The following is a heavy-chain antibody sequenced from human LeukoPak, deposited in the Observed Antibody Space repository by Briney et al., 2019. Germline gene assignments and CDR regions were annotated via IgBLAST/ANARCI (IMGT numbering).Heavy chain of an antibody. J-gene: IGHJ4*02. CDR2: FKSKADGGTI. Sequence: GGSLRLSCAASGFTFSDYSMSWVRQAPGEGLQWVGRFKSKADGGTIDYAAPVRGRFTISRDDSKSTLYLQMNSLKTEDTAVYYCTTDGYSGYDEAGYWGQGTQVTVSS. CDR1: GFTFSDYS. D-gene: IGHD5-12*01. V-gene: IGHV3-15*01. CDR3: TTDGYSGYDEAGY.